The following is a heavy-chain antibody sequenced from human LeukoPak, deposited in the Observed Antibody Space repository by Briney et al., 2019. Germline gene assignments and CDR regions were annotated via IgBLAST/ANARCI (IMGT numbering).Heavy chain of an antibody. CDR1: GFTFSDYY. J-gene: IGHJ5*02. CDR2: ISSSGSTI. V-gene: IGHV3-11*04. Sequence: GGSLRLFCAASGFTFSDYYMSWIRQAPGKGLEWVSYISSSGSTIYYADSVKGRFTISRDNAKNSLYLQMNSLRAEDTAVYYCARDRYCSGGSCYWFDPWGQGTLVTVSS. CDR3: ARDRYCSGGSCYWFDP. D-gene: IGHD2-15*01.